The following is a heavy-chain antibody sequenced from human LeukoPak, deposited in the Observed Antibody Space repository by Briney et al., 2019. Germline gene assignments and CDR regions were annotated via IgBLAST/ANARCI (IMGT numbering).Heavy chain of an antibody. J-gene: IGHJ4*02. CDR3: VREYTSSSGRSFDY. CDR1: GFTFSSYW. D-gene: IGHD6-6*01. Sequence: PGGSLRLSCAASGFTFSSYWMHWVRQAPGKGLVWVSRINTDGSSTSYADSVKGRFTISRDNAKNTLYLQMNSLRAEDTAVYYCVREYTSSSGRSFDYWGQGTLVTVSS. CDR2: INTDGSST. V-gene: IGHV3-74*01.